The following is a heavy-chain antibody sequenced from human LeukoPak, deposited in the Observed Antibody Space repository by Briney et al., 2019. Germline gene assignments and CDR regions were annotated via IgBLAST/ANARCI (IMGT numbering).Heavy chain of an antibody. CDR2: INPSGGST. CDR1: GYTFTGYY. V-gene: IGHV1-46*01. CDR3: ARRRTTYYYDSSGYCDY. Sequence: GASVKVSCKASGYTFTGYYMHWVRQAPGQGLEWMGIINPSGGSTSYAQKFQGRVTMTRDTSTSTVYMELSSLRSEDTAVYYCARRRTTYYYDSSGYCDYWGQGTLVTVSS. D-gene: IGHD3-22*01. J-gene: IGHJ4*02.